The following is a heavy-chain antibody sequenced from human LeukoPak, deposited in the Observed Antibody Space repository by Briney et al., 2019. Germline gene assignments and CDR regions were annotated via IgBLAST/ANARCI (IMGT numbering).Heavy chain of an antibody. V-gene: IGHV4-61*02. J-gene: IGHJ3*02. D-gene: IGHD3-3*01. CDR2: IYTSGST. CDR3: ARFSLDLRLDFWSGQDAFDI. CDR1: GGSISSGSYY. Sequence: SQTLSLTCTVSGGSISSGSYYWSWIRQPAGEGQEGIGRIYTSGSTNYNPSLKSRVTRSVDTSKNQFSLKLSSVTAADTAVYYCARFSLDLRLDFWSGQDAFDIWGQGTMVTVSS.